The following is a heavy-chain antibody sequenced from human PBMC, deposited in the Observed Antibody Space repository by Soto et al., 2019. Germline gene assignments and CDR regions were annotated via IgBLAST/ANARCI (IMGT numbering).Heavy chain of an antibody. D-gene: IGHD6-13*01. V-gene: IGHV3-74*01. CDR1: GFTFSSYW. CDR2: ISDDGSTT. J-gene: IGHJ4*02. CDR3: ARIGAAGTTFDC. Sequence: EVQLVESGGDLFQPGGSLRLSCAASGFTFSSYWMHWVRQAPGKGLVWVSRISDDGSTTTYADSVKGRFTTSRDNARNTLYLQMNSLRAEDTAVYYCARIGAAGTTFDCWGQGTLVTVSS.